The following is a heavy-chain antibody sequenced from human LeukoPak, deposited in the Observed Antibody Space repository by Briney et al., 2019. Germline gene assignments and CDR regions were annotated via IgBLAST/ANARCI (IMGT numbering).Heavy chain of an antibody. CDR2: IYTSGST. Sequence: SETLSLTCTVSGGSISSYYWSWIRQPAGKGLEWIGRIYTSGSTNYNPSLKSRVTMSVDTSKNQFSLRLSSVTAADTAVYYCARWMGIESMTGRFNYYGMDVWGKGTTVTVSS. CDR1: GGSISSYY. J-gene: IGHJ6*04. D-gene: IGHD1-20*01. V-gene: IGHV4-4*07. CDR3: ARWMGIESMTGRFNYYGMDV.